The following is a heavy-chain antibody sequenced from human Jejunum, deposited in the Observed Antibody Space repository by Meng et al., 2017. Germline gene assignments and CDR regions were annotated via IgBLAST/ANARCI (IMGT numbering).Heavy chain of an antibody. V-gene: IGHV3-33*01. Sequence: GESLKISCGTSGFTFSSQAMHWVRQAPGKGLEWVAVIWYDGSNRFYADSVKGRFTISRDNSKSTLYLQMNSLRGEDTAVYYCARDRSGDYAFDYWDQGTLVTVS. J-gene: IGHJ4*02. CDR2: IWYDGSNR. D-gene: IGHD4-17*01. CDR1: GFTFSSQA. CDR3: ARDRSGDYAFDY.